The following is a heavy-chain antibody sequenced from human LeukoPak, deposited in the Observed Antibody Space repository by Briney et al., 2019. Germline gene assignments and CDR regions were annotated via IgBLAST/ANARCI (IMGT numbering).Heavy chain of an antibody. CDR1: GGSISGTNW. J-gene: IGHJ4*02. CDR3: SRESGPFCPFGY. Sequence: SGTLSLTCGVSGGSISGTNWWSWARQPPGQGLEWIGELSLAGQTNYNPSLNGRVTMSLDKSSNQLSLHLTSVTAADTATYFCSRESGPFCPFGYWSQGTLVIVSS. D-gene: IGHD1-26*01. V-gene: IGHV4-4*02. CDR2: LSLAGQT.